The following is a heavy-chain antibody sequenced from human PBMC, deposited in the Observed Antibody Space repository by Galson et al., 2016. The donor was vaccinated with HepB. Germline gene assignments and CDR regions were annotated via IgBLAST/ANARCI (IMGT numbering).Heavy chain of an antibody. CDR1: GLIFSSYW. V-gene: IGHV3-7*03. D-gene: IGHD6-13*01. Sequence: SLRLSCAASGLIFSSYWVSWVRQAPGKGLEWVANINPDGSYTFYIDSVKGRFSISRDNTKTSVYLQMNSLRAEDTAVYYCATSKAAPGCDWGQGTLVTVSS. CDR3: ATSKAAPGCD. J-gene: IGHJ4*02. CDR2: INPDGSYT.